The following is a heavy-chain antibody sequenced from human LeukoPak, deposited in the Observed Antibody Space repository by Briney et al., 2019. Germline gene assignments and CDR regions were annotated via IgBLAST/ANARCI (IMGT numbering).Heavy chain of an antibody. J-gene: IGHJ4*02. CDR3: ARDFNYYFDY. CDR1: GYTFTAYY. Sequence: EASVKVSCKASGYTFTAYYIHWVRQAPGQGLEWMGWINPNSGATNYAQKFQGRVTMTGDTSISTAYMELTRLRSDDTAVYYCARDFNYYFDYWGQGTLVTVSS. CDR2: INPNSGAT. V-gene: IGHV1-2*02.